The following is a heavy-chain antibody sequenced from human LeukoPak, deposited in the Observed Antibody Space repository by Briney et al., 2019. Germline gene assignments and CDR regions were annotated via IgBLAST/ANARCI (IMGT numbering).Heavy chain of an antibody. CDR3: ARGRVGSYYDFWSGYYQNWFDP. CDR1: GYTFISYT. J-gene: IGHJ5*02. Sequence: ASVKVSCKASGYTFISYTLHWVRQAPGQGLEWMGIINPSGGSTSYAQKFQGRVTMTRDTSTSTVYMELSSLRSEDTAVYYRARGRVGSYYDFWSGYYQNWFDPWGQGTLVTVSS. V-gene: IGHV1-46*01. D-gene: IGHD3-3*01. CDR2: INPSGGST.